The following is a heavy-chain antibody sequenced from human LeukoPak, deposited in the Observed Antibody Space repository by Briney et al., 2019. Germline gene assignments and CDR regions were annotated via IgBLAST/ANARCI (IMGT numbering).Heavy chain of an antibody. CDR3: ARRPRAPDI. J-gene: IGHJ3*02. CDR2: IFHTGII. V-gene: IGHV4-59*01. CDR1: SDAITSY. Sequence: PSETLSLTCIIPSDAITSYWSWIRQPPGKGLEFLGYIFHTGIIKYNPSLGSQLTISLDTSKRQLSLRLTSVTAADTANYFCARRPRAPDIWGQGTMVIASS.